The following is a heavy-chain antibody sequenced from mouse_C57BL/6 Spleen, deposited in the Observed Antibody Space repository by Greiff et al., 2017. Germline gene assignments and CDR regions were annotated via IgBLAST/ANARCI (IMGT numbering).Heavy chain of an antibody. V-gene: IGHV8-9*01. D-gene: IGHD1-1*01. CDR1: VFSLSTFGMG. J-gene: IGHJ4*01. CDR2: IYWDEDK. CDR3: ARRNYGSSSAMDY. Sequence: QVTLKVSGPGILQPSQTLSLTCSFSVFSLSTFGMGVSWIRQPSGKGLEWLAHIYWDEDKHYKPSLKSRLTISKDTSNNQVFLKITTVDTADTATYYSARRNYGSSSAMDYWGQGTSVTVSS.